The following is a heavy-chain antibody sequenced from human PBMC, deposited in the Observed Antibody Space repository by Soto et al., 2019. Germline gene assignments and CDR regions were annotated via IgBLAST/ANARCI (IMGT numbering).Heavy chain of an antibody. CDR2: ISSNGGST. Sequence: PGGPLRVSCSASGFTFSSYAMHWVRPAPGKGLEYFSAISSNGGSTYYADSVKGRFTISRDNSKNTLYLQMSSLRAEDTAVYYCVKEGSITIFGVAPWLDGMDVWGQGTTVTVSS. CDR1: GFTFSSYA. CDR3: VKEGSITIFGVAPWLDGMDV. V-gene: IGHV3-64D*06. J-gene: IGHJ6*02. D-gene: IGHD3-3*01.